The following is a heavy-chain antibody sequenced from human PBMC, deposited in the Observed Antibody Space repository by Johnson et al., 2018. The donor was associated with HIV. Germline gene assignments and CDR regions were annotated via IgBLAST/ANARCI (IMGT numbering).Heavy chain of an antibody. CDR1: GFTVSSNY. CDR2: IYSGGST. D-gene: IGHD3-16*01. J-gene: IGHJ3*02. CDR3: ARQKLGGGWTLDDAFDI. Sequence: VQLVESGGGVVQPGRSLRLSCAASGFTVSSNYMSWVRQAPGKGLEWVSVIYSGGSTYYTDSVKGRFTISRDNSKNTLFLQMNSLRAEDTAVYYCARQKLGGGWTLDDAFDIWGQGTMVTVSS. V-gene: IGHV3-66*02.